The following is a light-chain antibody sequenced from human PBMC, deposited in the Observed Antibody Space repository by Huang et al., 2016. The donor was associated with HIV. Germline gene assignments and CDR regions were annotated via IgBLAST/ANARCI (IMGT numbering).Light chain of an antibody. CDR2: WAS. Sequence: DIVMTQSPDSLAVSLGERATINCKSSQRVLYSSNNKNYLAWYQQKPGQPPKLLIYWASTRESGVPDRFSGSGSGTDFTLTISSLQAEDVAAYYCQQYYSTPRTFGQGTKLEIK. V-gene: IGKV4-1*01. J-gene: IGKJ2*01. CDR1: QRVLYSSNNKNY. CDR3: QQYYSTPRT.